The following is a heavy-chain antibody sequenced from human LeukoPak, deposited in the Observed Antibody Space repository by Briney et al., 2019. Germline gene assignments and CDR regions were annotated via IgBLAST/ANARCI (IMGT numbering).Heavy chain of an antibody. Sequence: PSETLSLTCAVYGGSFSGYYWSWIRQPPGKGLEWIGEINHSGSTNYNPSLKSRVTISVDTSKNHFSLKLCSVTAADTAVYHCARGRYSSNYYYYYYMDVWGKGTTVTVSS. V-gene: IGHV4-34*01. CDR3: ARGRYSSNYYYYYYMDV. J-gene: IGHJ6*03. CDR2: INHSGST. D-gene: IGHD6-13*01. CDR1: GGSFSGYY.